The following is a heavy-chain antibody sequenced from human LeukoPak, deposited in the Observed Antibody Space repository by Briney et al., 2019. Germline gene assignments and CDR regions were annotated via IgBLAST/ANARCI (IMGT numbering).Heavy chain of an antibody. D-gene: IGHD6-19*01. CDR2: ISSSGSTI. J-gene: IGHJ4*02. V-gene: IGHV3-11*01. CDR1: GFTFSDYY. Sequence: GGSLRLSCAASGFTFSDYYMSWIRQAPGKGLEWVSYISSSGSTIYYADSVQGRFTISRDNAKNSLYLQINSLRAEDSAVYYCARDSIAVAGTKGGFDYWGQGTLVTVSS. CDR3: ARDSIAVAGTKGGFDY.